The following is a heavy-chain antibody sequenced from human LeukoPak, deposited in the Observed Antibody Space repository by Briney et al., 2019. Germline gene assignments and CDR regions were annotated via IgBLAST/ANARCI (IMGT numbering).Heavy chain of an antibody. V-gene: IGHV1-69*01. CDR1: GGTFSSYA. CDR2: IIPIFGTA. D-gene: IGHD5-12*01. CDR3: ASELRTVGYYYMDV. J-gene: IGHJ6*03. Sequence: SVKVSCEASGGTFSSYAISWVRQAPGQGLEWMGGIIPIFGTANYAQKFQGRVTITADESTSTAYMELSSLRSEDTAVYYCASELRTVGYYYMDVWGKGTTVTVSS.